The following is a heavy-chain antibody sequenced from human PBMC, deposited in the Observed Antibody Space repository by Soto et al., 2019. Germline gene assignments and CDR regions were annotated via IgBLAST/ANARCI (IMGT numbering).Heavy chain of an antibody. Sequence: SETLSLTCTVSGGSISSYYWSWIRQPPGKGLEWIGYIYYSGSTNYNPSLKSRVTISVDASKNQFSLKLSSVTAADTAVYYCARDGVGVATSYYYYGMDVWGQGTTVTVSS. CDR3: ARDGVGVATSYYYYGMDV. CDR2: IYYSGST. V-gene: IGHV4-59*01. J-gene: IGHJ6*02. D-gene: IGHD5-12*01. CDR1: GGSISSYY.